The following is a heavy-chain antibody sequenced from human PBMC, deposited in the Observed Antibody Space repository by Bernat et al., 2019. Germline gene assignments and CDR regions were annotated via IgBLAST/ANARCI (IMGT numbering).Heavy chain of an antibody. CDR3: AKSEYDFWSGYYFGYYYYGMDV. V-gene: IGHV3-23*01. CDR2: ISGSGGST. Sequence: EVQLLESGGGLVQPGGSLRLSCAASGFTFSSYAMSWVRQAPGKGLEWVSAISGSGGSTYSADSVKGRFTISRDNSKNTLYLQMNSLRAEDTAVYYCAKSEYDFWSGYYFGYYYYGMDVWGQGTTVTVSS. D-gene: IGHD3-3*01. CDR1: GFTFSSYA. J-gene: IGHJ6*02.